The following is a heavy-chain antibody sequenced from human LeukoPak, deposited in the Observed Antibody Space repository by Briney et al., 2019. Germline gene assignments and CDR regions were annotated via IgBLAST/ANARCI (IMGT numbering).Heavy chain of an antibody. CDR2: IIPIFGTA. Sequence: SSVKVFCKASEGTFSSYATSWVRQSPGQGLKWMGGIIPIFGTANYAQKFQGRVTIPADKYTSTAYMELSILRSEDTAMYYCERHWGYCSSTSCYDSNWFDPWGQGTLVTVSS. CDR3: ERHWGYCSSTSCYDSNWFDP. CDR1: EGTFSSYA. J-gene: IGHJ5*02. D-gene: IGHD2-2*01. V-gene: IGHV1-69*06.